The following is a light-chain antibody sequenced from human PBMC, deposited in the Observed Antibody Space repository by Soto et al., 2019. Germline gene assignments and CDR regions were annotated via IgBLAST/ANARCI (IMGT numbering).Light chain of an antibody. J-gene: IGKJ4*01. CDR3: QQYDSLPPT. V-gene: IGKV1-33*01. CDR1: QDIKNY. CDR2: DAF. Sequence: DIQMTQSPSSLSAFVGDSITITCQASQDIKNYLNWYQHKPGKAPKHLIYDAFKSDTGVPSRFSGSGSGTDFTFTINSLQPEDIATYFCQQYDSLPPTFGGGTRV.